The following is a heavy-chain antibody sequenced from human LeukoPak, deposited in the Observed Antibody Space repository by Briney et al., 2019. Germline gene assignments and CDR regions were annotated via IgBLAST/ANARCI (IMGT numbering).Heavy chain of an antibody. CDR1: GGSFSGYY. D-gene: IGHD5-18*01. V-gene: IGHV4-34*01. CDR3: ARRGYSYGSTNYWFDP. CDR2: INHSGST. Sequence: SETLSLTCAVYGGSFSGYYWSWIRQPPGKGLEWIGEINHSGSTNYNPSLKSRVTISVDTSKNQFSLKLSSVTAADTAVYYCARRGYSYGSTNYWFDPWGQGTLVTVSS. J-gene: IGHJ5*02.